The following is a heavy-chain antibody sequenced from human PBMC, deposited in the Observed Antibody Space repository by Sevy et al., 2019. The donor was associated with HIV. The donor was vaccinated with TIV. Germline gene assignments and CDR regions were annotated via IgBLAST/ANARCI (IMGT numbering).Heavy chain of an antibody. J-gene: IGHJ6*02. D-gene: IGHD3-22*01. Sequence: GESLKISCAATGFSLNDYYMTWIRQAPGKGLEWVSYISGDSGHTNYAESVKDRFTISRDNTKNFVYLQMDGLRAEDTATYYCARDGNSGYYFNYYYYGMDVWGQGTTVTVSS. CDR3: ARDGNSGYYFNYYYYGMDV. CDR1: GFSLNDYY. V-gene: IGHV3-11*06. CDR2: ISGDSGHT.